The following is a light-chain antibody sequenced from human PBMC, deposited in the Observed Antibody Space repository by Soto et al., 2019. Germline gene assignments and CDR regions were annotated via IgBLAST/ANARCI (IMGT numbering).Light chain of an antibody. V-gene: IGKV3D-15*01. CDR2: DAS. Sequence: IVMTQSPATLSVSQGERATLSCRASQSVSSNLAWYQQKPGQAPRLLIYDASDRASGIPARFSGRGSGTDFTLTISSLQPDDFATYYCQQYNSYPGTFGQGTKVDIK. CDR1: QSVSSN. J-gene: IGKJ1*01. CDR3: QQYNSYPGT.